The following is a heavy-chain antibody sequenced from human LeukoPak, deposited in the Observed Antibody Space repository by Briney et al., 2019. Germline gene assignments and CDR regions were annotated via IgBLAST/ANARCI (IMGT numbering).Heavy chain of an antibody. J-gene: IGHJ4*02. V-gene: IGHV3-33*01. D-gene: IGHD1-26*01. CDR1: GFTFSSYG. CDR2: IWYDGSNK. Sequence: GRSLRLSCAASGFTFSSYGMHWVRQAPGKGLEWVAVIWYDGSNKYYADSVKGRFTISRDNSKNTLYLQMNSLRAEDTAVYYCARRTYNPVGAIDYWGQGTLVTVSS. CDR3: ARRTYNPVGAIDY.